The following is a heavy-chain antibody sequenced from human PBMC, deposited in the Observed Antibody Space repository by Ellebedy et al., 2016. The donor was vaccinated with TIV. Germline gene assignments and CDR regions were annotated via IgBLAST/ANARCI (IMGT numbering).Heavy chain of an antibody. CDR3: ARDRGDYGMDV. Sequence: SETLSLXCTVSGGSISGYYWSWIRQPPGKGLEWIGEINHSGSTNYNPSLKSRVTISVDTSKNQFSLKLSSVTAADTAVYYCARDRGDYGMDVWGQGTTVTVSS. J-gene: IGHJ6*02. V-gene: IGHV4-34*01. CDR2: INHSGST. CDR1: GGSISGYY.